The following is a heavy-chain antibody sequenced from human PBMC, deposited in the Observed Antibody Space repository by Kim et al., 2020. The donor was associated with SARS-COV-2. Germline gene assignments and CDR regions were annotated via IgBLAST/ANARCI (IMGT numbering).Heavy chain of an antibody. J-gene: IGHJ4*02. CDR3: ASQLGYCSSTSCRGVGGD. CDR2: ISSSSSYI. D-gene: IGHD2-2*01. Sequence: GGSLRLSCAASGFTFSSYSMNWVRQAPGKGLEWVSSISSSSSYIYYADSVKGRFTISRDNAKNSLYLQMNSLRAEDTAVYYCASQLGYCSSTSCRGVGGDWGQGTRVTVSS. V-gene: IGHV3-21*01. CDR1: GFTFSSYS.